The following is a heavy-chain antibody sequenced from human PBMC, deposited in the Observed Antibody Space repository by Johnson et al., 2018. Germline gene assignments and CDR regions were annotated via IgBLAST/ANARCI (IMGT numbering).Heavy chain of an antibody. J-gene: IGHJ4*02. CDR2: INPSSGST. Sequence: QLVQSGAEVKKPGASVNVSCKASGYTFTSYYMHWVRQAPGQGLEWMGIINPSSGSTNYAQKFQGRVTMTRDTSTSTVYMELSSLRSEETAVYYCARGYCSRTNCQKWGYYFDYWGRGTLVTVSS. CDR3: ARGYCSRTNCQKWGYYFDY. CDR1: GYTFTSYY. V-gene: IGHV1-46*01. D-gene: IGHD2-2*01.